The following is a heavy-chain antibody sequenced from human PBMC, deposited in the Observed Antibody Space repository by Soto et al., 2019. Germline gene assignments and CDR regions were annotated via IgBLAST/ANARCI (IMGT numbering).Heavy chain of an antibody. CDR1: GYTFTGYY. Sequence: ASVKVSCKASGYTFTGYYMHWVRQAPGQGLEWMGWINPHSGGTNYAQKFQGRVTMTRDTSTSTAYMELRSLRSDDTALYYCARGRGVVRGVILDYWGLGTLVTVSS. D-gene: IGHD3-10*01. CDR3: ARGRGVVRGVILDY. CDR2: INPHSGGT. V-gene: IGHV1-2*02. J-gene: IGHJ4*02.